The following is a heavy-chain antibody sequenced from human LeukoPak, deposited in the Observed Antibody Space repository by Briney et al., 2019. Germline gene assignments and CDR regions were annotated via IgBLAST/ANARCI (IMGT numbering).Heavy chain of an antibody. D-gene: IGHD3-22*01. CDR1: GGSISSGSDY. Sequence: PSETLSLTCTVSGGSISSGSDYCSWIRQPAGKGLEWIGRSYSSGSTNYNPSLKSRVSISVDTSKNQFSLRLSSVTAADTAVYYCERGSRYSSGYDYIDQWGQGTLVTVSS. CDR3: ERGSRYSSGYDYIDQ. CDR2: SYSSGST. J-gene: IGHJ4*02. V-gene: IGHV4-61*02.